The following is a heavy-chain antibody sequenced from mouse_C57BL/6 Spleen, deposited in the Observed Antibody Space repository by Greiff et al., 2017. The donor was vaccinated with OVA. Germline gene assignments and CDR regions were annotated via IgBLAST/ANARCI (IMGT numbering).Heavy chain of an antibody. CDR3: ARAGTAGAMDY. D-gene: IGHD2-14*01. V-gene: IGHV1-64*01. J-gene: IGHJ4*01. CDR2: IHPNSGST. Sequence: QVQLQQPGAELVKPGASVKLSCKASGYTFTSYWMHWVKQRPGQGLEWIGMIHPNSGSTNYNEKFKSNATLTVDKSSSTAYMQLSSLTSEDSAVYYCARAGTAGAMDYWGQGTSVTVSS. CDR1: GYTFTSYW.